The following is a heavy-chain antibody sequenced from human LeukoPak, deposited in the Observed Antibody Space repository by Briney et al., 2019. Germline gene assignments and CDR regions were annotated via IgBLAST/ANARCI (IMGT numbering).Heavy chain of an antibody. J-gene: IGHJ4*02. Sequence: SETLSLTCTVSGGSISSGGYYWSWIRQPPGKGLEWIGEINHSGSTNYNPSLKSRVTISVDTSKNQFSLKLSSVTAADTAVYYCARGNKGLDDFWSGYWHSSPNDYWGQGTLVTVSS. CDR2: INHSGST. CDR3: ARGNKGLDDFWSGYWHSSPNDY. V-gene: IGHV4-39*07. D-gene: IGHD3-3*01. CDR1: GGSISSGGYY.